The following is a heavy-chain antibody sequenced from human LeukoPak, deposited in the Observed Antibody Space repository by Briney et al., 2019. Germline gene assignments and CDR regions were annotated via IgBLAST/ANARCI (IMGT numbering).Heavy chain of an antibody. Sequence: GGSLRLSCAASGFTVSSNYMSWVRQAPGKGLEWVSVIYSGGSTYYADSVKGRFTISGDNSKNTLYLQTNSLRAEDTAVYYCARFDSSSWYPVGWFDPWGQGTLVTVSS. V-gene: IGHV3-53*01. J-gene: IGHJ5*02. D-gene: IGHD6-13*01. CDR3: ARFDSSSWYPVGWFDP. CDR1: GFTVSSNY. CDR2: IYSGGST.